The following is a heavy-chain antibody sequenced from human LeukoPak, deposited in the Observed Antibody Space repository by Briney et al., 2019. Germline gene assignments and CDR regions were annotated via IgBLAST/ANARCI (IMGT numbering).Heavy chain of an antibody. CDR3: AGCSVVVPAAINWFDP. CDR1: GYTFSDYY. J-gene: IGHJ5*02. D-gene: IGHD2-2*01. CDR2: MNPKNGGT. V-gene: IGHV1-2*02. Sequence: ASVKVSCKASGYTFSDYYMHWVRQAPGQGLEWMGWMNPKNGGTNYAQKFQGRVIMTRDTSINTAYMELSRLTSDDTAVYYCAGCSVVVPAAINWFDPWGQGTLVTVSS.